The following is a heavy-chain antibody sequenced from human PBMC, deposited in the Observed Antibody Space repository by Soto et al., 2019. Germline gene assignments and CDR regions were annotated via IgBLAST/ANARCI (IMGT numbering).Heavy chain of an antibody. CDR1: GFTFSSYT. CDR2: FVGSTGST. V-gene: IGHV3-23*01. J-gene: IGHJ4*02. CDR3: PKRHTTVATPANYFDY. Sequence: PGGSLRLSCAASGFTFSSYTMNWVRQAPGKGLEWVSTFVGSTGSTFYADSVKGRFTISRDDSKNTLYLQMNSLRAEDTAVYYCPKRHTTVATPANYFDYWGQGT. D-gene: IGHD1-1*01.